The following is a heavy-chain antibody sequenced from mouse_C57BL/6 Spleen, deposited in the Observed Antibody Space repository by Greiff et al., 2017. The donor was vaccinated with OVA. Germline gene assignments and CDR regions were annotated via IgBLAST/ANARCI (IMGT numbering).Heavy chain of an antibody. J-gene: IGHJ3*01. Sequence: EVKVVESGGGLVKPGGSLKLSCAASGFTFSSYAMSWVRQTPEKRLEWVATISDGGSYTYYPDNVKGRFTISRDNAKNNLYLQMSHLKSEDTAMYYCARDYEGWFAYWGQGTLVTVSA. CDR1: GFTFSSYA. CDR2: ISDGGSYT. D-gene: IGHD2-12*01. V-gene: IGHV5-4*01. CDR3: ARDYEGWFAY.